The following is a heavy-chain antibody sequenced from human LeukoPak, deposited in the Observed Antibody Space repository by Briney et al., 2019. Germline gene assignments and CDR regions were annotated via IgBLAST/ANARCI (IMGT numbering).Heavy chain of an antibody. CDR1: GFTFDDYA. Sequence: GGSLRLSCAASGFTFDDYAMHWVRQAPGKGLEWVSGISWNSGSIGYADSVKGRFTISRDNAKNSLYLQMNSLRAEDTALYYCAKDRGAVAGSSFDYWGQGTLVTVSS. D-gene: IGHD6-19*01. J-gene: IGHJ4*02. CDR3: AKDRGAVAGSSFDY. V-gene: IGHV3-9*01. CDR2: ISWNSGSI.